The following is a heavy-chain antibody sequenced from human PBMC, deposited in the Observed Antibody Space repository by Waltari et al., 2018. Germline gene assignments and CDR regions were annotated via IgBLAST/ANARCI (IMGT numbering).Heavy chain of an antibody. Sequence: QVQLQESGPGLVKPSETLSLTCAVSGGSISSSYWSWIRQPPGKGLEWIGYIYGGSGSTSYNPSLKSRGTISTDTSKIQFSLKLSSVTASDTAVYYCARGAWVQGVWGRGVLVTVSS. J-gene: IGHJ4*02. V-gene: IGHV4-59*12. CDR1: GGSISSSY. CDR2: IYGGSGST. D-gene: IGHD5-18*01. CDR3: ARGAWVQGV.